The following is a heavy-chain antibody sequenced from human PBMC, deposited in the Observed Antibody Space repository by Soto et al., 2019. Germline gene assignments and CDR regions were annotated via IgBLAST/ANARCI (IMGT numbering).Heavy chain of an antibody. J-gene: IGHJ6*02. D-gene: IGHD6-19*01. CDR3: ARDPHTRIAVAGPLWGMDV. CDR2: TYYRSKWYN. CDR1: GDSVSSNSAA. Sequence: SQTLSLTCAISGDSVSSNSAAWNWIRQSPSRGLEWLGRTYYRSKWYNDYAVSVKSRITINPDTSKNQFSLQLNSVTPEDTAVNYCARDPHTRIAVAGPLWGMDVWCQGTTVTVS. V-gene: IGHV6-1*01.